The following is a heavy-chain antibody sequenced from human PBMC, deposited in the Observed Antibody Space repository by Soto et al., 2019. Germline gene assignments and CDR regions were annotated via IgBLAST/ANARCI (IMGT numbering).Heavy chain of an antibody. CDR2: LTFSGSA. CDR1: GGSISSSPDS. CDR3: ARHAVYSRPWGGGFEP. D-gene: IGHD6-13*01. J-gene: IGHJ5*02. V-gene: IGHV4-39*01. Sequence: QLQLQESGPGLVKPSETLSLTCNVSGGSISSSPDSWGWIRQAPGKGLEWIATLTFSGSAYYNPSLSSRVTLSAATSKTQSSLRLISVTAADTAGYYCARHAVYSRPWGGGFEPWGQGTLVTVSS.